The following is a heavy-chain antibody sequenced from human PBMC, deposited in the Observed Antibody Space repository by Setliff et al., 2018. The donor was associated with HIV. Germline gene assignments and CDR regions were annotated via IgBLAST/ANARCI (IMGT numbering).Heavy chain of an antibody. J-gene: IGHJ5*02. CDR2: MNTNTGSA. D-gene: IGHD6-19*01. Sequence: ASVKVSCKASGYSFTNYDINWVRQATGQGLEWMGWMNTNTGSANYAQKFQGRVTMTSDTSTSTVYMELRNLRSDDTAVYFCTRSSSDWIQVRFDPWGQGTLVTVSS. CDR3: TRSSSDWIQVRFDP. CDR1: GYSFTNYD. V-gene: IGHV1-8*02.